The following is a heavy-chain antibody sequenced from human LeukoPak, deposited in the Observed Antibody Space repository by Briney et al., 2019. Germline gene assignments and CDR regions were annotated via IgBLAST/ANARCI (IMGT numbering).Heavy chain of an antibody. V-gene: IGHV3-7*01. D-gene: IGHD3-10*01. Sequence: GGSLRLSCAASGFTLSEYWMNWVRQAPGKGLEWVANIDEDGSEEDYVDSVKGRFTISRDNARNSLSPQMNRLRVEDTAVYHCVRDAPGREGPHYWGQGILVTVSS. J-gene: IGHJ4*02. CDR3: VRDAPGREGPHY. CDR1: GFTLSEYW. CDR2: IDEDGSEE.